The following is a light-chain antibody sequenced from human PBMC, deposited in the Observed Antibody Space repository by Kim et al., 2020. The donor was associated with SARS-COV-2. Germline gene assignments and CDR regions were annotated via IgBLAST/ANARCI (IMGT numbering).Light chain of an antibody. CDR3: QQYGSSSWT. CDR1: QSVSSSY. J-gene: IGKJ1*01. V-gene: IGKV3-20*01. Sequence: SPGERATLSGRASQSVSSSYLAWYQQKPGQAPRLLIHGASSRATGIPDRFSGSGSGTDFTLTISRLEPEDFAVYYCQQYGSSSWTFGQGTKVDIK. CDR2: GAS.